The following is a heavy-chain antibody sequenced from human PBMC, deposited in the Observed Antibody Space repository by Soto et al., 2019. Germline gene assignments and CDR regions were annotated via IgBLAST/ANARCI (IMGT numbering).Heavy chain of an antibody. CDR3: ARDPSFDY. Sequence: ASVKVSCKASGYTFTSYDMHWVRQAPGQRLERMGRIIPILGIANYAQKFQGRVTITADKSTSTAYMELSSLRSEDTAVYYCARDPSFDYWGQGTLVTVSS. V-gene: IGHV1-69*04. CDR2: IIPILGIA. CDR1: GYTFTSYD. J-gene: IGHJ4*02.